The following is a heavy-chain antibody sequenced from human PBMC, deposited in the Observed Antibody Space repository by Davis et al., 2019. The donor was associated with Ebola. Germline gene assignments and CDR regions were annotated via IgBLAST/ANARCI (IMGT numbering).Heavy chain of an antibody. Sequence: AASVKVSCKASGYTFTSYYMHWVRQAPGQGLEWMGWINPNSGGTNYAQKFQGWVTMTRDTSISTAYMELSRLRADDPAVYYCARDFHSLTPSDGIIVLDYGMDVWGQGTTVTVSS. CDR3: ARDFHSLTPSDGIIVLDYGMDV. V-gene: IGHV1-2*04. J-gene: IGHJ6*02. CDR1: GYTFTSYY. D-gene: IGHD1-26*01. CDR2: INPNSGGT.